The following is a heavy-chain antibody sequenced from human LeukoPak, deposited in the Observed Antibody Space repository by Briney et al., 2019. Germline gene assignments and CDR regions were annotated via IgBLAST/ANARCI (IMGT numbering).Heavy chain of an antibody. D-gene: IGHD5-24*01. CDR2: INHSGST. Sequence: PSETLSLTCAVYGGSFSGYYWSWIRQPPGKGLEWIGEINHSGSTNYNPSLKSRVTISVDTSKNQFSLKLSSVTAAYTAVYYCARGDLVEMATIEGGYFDYWGQGTLVTVSS. CDR3: ARGDLVEMATIEGGYFDY. CDR1: GGSFSGYY. J-gene: IGHJ4*02. V-gene: IGHV4-34*01.